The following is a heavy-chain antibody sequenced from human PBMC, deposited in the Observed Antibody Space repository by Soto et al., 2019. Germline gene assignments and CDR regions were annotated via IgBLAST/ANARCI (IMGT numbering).Heavy chain of an antibody. Sequence: SETLSLTCTVSGGSIIDYYWSWIRQPPGKGLEWIGYIYYSGTTDYSPSLKSRVTISVDTSKNQFSLKLSSVTAADSAIYYCARQSGGYYYYGLDVWGQGTTVTVSS. D-gene: IGHD1-26*01. V-gene: IGHV4-59*08. CDR1: GGSIIDYY. J-gene: IGHJ6*02. CDR2: IYYSGTT. CDR3: ARQSGGYYYYGLDV.